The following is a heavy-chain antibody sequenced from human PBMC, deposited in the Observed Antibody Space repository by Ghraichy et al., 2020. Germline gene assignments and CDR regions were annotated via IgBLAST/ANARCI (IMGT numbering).Heavy chain of an antibody. J-gene: IGHJ4*02. V-gene: IGHV3-64D*06. CDR3: VKDRGYSYGYRGSFDY. Sequence: GGSLRLSCSASGFTFSSYAMHWVRQAPGKGLEYVSAISSNGGSTYYADSVKGRFTISRDNSKNTLYLQMSSLRAEDTAVYYCVKDRGYSYGYRGSFDYWGQGTLVTVSS. CDR1: GFTFSSYA. D-gene: IGHD5-18*01. CDR2: ISSNGGST.